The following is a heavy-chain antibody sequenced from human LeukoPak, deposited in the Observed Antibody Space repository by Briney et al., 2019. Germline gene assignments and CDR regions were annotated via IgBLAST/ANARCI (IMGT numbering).Heavy chain of an antibody. Sequence: PGGSLRLSCAASGFTSGSYWMSWVRQAPGKGLEWVANIKQDGSEKYYVDSVKGRFTISRDNAKNSLYLQMNSLRAEDTAVYYCARAKSLFDSWGQGTLVTVSS. J-gene: IGHJ4*02. CDR2: IKQDGSEK. V-gene: IGHV3-7*03. CDR3: ARAKSLFDS. D-gene: IGHD3-10*01. CDR1: GFTSGSYW.